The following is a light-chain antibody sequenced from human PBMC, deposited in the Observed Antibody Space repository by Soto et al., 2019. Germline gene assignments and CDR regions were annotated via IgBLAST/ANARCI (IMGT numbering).Light chain of an antibody. V-gene: IGKV3-15*01. Sequence: ETVMTQSPATLSVSPGERATLSCRASLGVGSNLAWSQQRPGQAPRLLIYGASTRATGIPVRFSGSGSGTEFTLTISSLQSEDFGFYYYQQYNQCPRFTFGPGTRVDMK. J-gene: IGKJ3*01. CDR2: GAS. CDR1: LGVGSN. CDR3: QQYNQCPRFT.